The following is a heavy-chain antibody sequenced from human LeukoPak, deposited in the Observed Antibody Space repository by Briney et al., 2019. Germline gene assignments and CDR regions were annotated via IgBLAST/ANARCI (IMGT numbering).Heavy chain of an antibody. CDR2: IYSGGST. V-gene: IGHV3-66*02. CDR3: AIIEVFGVVPSDY. CDR1: GFTVSSNY. D-gene: IGHD3-3*01. Sequence: GGSLRLSCAASGFTVSSNYMSWVRQAPGKGLEWVSVIYSGGSTYYADSVKGRFTISRDNSKNTLYLQMNSLRAEDTAVYYCAIIEVFGVVPSDYWGQGTLSPSPQ. J-gene: IGHJ4*02.